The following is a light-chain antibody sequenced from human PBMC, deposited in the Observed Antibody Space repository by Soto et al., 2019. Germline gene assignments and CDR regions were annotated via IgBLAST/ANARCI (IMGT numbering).Light chain of an antibody. CDR1: QSVSSN. CDR2: GAS. V-gene: IGKV3-15*01. Sequence: EIVMTQSPATLSVSPGERATLSCRASQSVSSNLAWYQQKPGQAPRLLIYGASTRATGIPARFSGSGSGTEFTLTINSLQSEDFAVYYCQQYNNWPRAFGEGT. CDR3: QQYNNWPRA. J-gene: IGKJ1*01.